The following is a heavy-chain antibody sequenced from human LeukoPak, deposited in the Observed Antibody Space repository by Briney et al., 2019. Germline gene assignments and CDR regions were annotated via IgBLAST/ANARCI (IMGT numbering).Heavy chain of an antibody. V-gene: IGHV1-69*13. D-gene: IGHD2-2*01. J-gene: IGHJ6*03. Sequence: ASVKVSCKASGGTFSSYAISWVRQAPGQGLEWMGGIIPIFGTANYAQKFQGRVTITADESTSTAHMELSSLRSEDTAVYYCARTTPKPAAMGGYYYYYMDVWGKGTTVTVSS. CDR2: IIPIFGTA. CDR1: GGTFSSYA. CDR3: ARTTPKPAAMGGYYYYYMDV.